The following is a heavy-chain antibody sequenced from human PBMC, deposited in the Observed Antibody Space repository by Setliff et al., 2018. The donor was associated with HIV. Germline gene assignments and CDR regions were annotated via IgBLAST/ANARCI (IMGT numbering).Heavy chain of an antibody. Sequence: PSETLSLTCAVYGGSFSGYHWNWIRQFPGKGLEWIGEINHTGNTQCNPSLKSRVTMSEETSKNQFSLKLKSVTAADTAIYFCARGKGGLVGPAEFDYWGPGTLVTVSS. CDR2: INHTGNT. CDR1: GGSFSGYH. V-gene: IGHV4-34*01. D-gene: IGHD1-26*01. J-gene: IGHJ4*02. CDR3: ARGKGGLVGPAEFDY.